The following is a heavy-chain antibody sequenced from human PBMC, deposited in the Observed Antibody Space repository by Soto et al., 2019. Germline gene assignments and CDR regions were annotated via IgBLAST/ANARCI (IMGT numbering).Heavy chain of an antibody. Sequence: SHTLSLTCAISGYSVSSNSAAWNWIRQSPSRGLEWPGRTYYRSKWYNDYAVSVKSRITINPDTSKNQFSLQLNSVTPEDTAVYYCARAPGGIDAFDIWGQGTMVTVSS. CDR1: GYSVSSNSAA. CDR3: ARAPGGIDAFDI. J-gene: IGHJ3*02. CDR2: TYYRSKWYN. V-gene: IGHV6-1*01. D-gene: IGHD3-16*01.